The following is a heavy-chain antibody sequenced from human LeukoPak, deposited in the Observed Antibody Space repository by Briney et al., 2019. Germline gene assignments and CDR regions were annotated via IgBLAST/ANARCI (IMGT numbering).Heavy chain of an antibody. CDR2: INHSGST. CDR3: ARVPRVGATPYFDY. D-gene: IGHD1-26*01. Sequence: SETLSLTCAVYGGSFSGYYWSWIRQPPGKGLEWIGEINHSGSTNYNPSLKSRVTISVDTSKNQFSLKLSSVTAADTAVYYCARVPRVGATPYFDYWGQGTLVTVSS. J-gene: IGHJ4*02. CDR1: GGSFSGYY. V-gene: IGHV4-34*01.